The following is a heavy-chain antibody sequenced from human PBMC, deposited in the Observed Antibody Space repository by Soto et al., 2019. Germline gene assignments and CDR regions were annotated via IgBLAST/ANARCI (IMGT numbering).Heavy chain of an antibody. J-gene: IGHJ6*02. D-gene: IGHD5-12*01. CDR1: GYSFTSYW. CDR3: ARHLIMVHSGYDWIDHYYYGMDV. Sequence: GESLKISCKGSGYSFTSYWIGWVRQMPGKGLEWMGIIYPGDSDTRYSPSFQGQVTISADKSISTAYLQWSSLKASDTAMYYCARHLIMVHSGYDWIDHYYYGMDVWGQGTTVTVSS. V-gene: IGHV5-51*01. CDR2: IYPGDSDT.